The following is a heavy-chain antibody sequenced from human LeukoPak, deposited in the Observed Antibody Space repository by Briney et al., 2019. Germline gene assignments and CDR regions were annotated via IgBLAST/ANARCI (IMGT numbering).Heavy chain of an antibody. V-gene: IGHV4-34*01. Sequence: SETLSLTCAVYGGSFSGYYWSWIRQPPGKGLEWIGEINHSGSTNYNPSLKSRVTISVDTSKNQFSLKLSSVTAADTAVYYCARDWPVPMVRGAYNWFDPWGQGTLVTVSS. D-gene: IGHD3-10*01. CDR2: INHSGST. J-gene: IGHJ5*02. CDR3: ARDWPVPMVRGAYNWFDP. CDR1: GGSFSGYY.